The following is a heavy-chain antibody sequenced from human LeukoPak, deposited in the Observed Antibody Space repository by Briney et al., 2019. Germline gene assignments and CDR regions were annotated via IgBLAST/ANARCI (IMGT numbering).Heavy chain of an antibody. CDR3: ARDLVDNACDF. D-gene: IGHD2-8*01. CDR1: GYTFTSYD. CDR2: MNPNNGNT. Sequence: ASVKVSCKASGYTFTSYDIIWLRQATGQGLEWMGWMNPNNGNTGYVQKLQGRLTMTRDTSISTAYMELSSLRSEDTAVYHCARDLVDNACDFWGQGTLVTVSS. V-gene: IGHV1-8*02. J-gene: IGHJ4*02.